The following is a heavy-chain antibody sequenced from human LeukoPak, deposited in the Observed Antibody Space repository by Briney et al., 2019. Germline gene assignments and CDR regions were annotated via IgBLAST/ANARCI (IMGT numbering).Heavy chain of an antibody. V-gene: IGHV4-59*08. CDR3: ARQAVATIDYYYGMDV. J-gene: IGHJ6*02. D-gene: IGHD5-12*01. Sequence: SETLSLTCTVSGGSISSYYWSWIRQPPGKGLEWIGYIYYSGSTNYNPSLKSRVTISVDTSKNQFSLKLSSVTAADTAVYYCARQAVATIDYYYGMDVWGQGTTVTVSS. CDR2: IYYSGST. CDR1: GGSISSYY.